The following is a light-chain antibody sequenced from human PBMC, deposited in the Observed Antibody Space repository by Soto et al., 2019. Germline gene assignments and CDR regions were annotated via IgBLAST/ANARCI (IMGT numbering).Light chain of an antibody. J-gene: IGKJ2*01. Sequence: DIVMTQSPDSLAVSLGERATINCKSSQSVLYSSNNKNYLGWYQQKPGQTPKLLIYWASTRDSGVPDRFSGRGSGTDFTLTISSLQAEDVAVYYCHHYYSPPYTFGQGPMLEIK. V-gene: IGKV4-1*01. CDR3: HHYYSPPYT. CDR2: WAS. CDR1: QSVLYSSNNKNY.